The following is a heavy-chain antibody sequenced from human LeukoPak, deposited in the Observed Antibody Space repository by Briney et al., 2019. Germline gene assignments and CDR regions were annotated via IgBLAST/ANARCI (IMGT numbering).Heavy chain of an antibody. CDR3: ARELSDPNYYGSGSFDY. CDR1: GYTFTDYY. J-gene: IGHJ4*02. Sequence: ASVKVSCKASGYTFTDYYMHWVRQAPGQGPEWMGWIKPNSGGTNYAEKFQGRVTMTRDTSISTAYMELSRLSSDDTAVYYCARELSDPNYYGSGSFDYWGPGTLVTVSS. V-gene: IGHV1-2*02. CDR2: IKPNSGGT. D-gene: IGHD3-10*01.